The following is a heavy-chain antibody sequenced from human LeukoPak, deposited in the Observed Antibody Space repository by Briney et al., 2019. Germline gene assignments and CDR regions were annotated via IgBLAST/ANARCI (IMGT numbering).Heavy chain of an antibody. CDR1: GFTFSSYA. V-gene: IGHV3-7*04. CDR2: IKQDGSEK. D-gene: IGHD3-22*01. CDR3: ARGQRITMIVVVIREGAFDY. Sequence: PGGSLRLSCAASGFTFSSYAMSWVRQAPGKGLEWVANIKQDGSEKYYVDSVKGRFTISRDNAKNSLYLQMNSLRAEDTAVYYCARGQRITMIVVVIREGAFDYWGQGTLVTVSS. J-gene: IGHJ4*02.